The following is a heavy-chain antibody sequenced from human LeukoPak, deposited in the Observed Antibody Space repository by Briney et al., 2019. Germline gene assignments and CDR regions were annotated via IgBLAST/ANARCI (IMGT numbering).Heavy chain of an antibody. CDR3: ARAGSWHNANFDY. V-gene: IGHV4-59*01. J-gene: IGHJ4*02. CDR2: VYYTGNT. CDR1: GGSISGYF. Sequence: PSETMSLTCTVSGGSISGYFWNWIRQAPGKGLEWIGFVYYTGNTNNNPSLKSRVTMSVDTSKNHFSLKLSSVTAADTAVYFCARAGSWHNANFDYWGQGILVSVSS. D-gene: IGHD6-13*01.